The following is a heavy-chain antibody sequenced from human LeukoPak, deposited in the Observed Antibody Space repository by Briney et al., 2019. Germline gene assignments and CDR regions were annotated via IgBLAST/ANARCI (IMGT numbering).Heavy chain of an antibody. V-gene: IGHV3-30*03. Sequence: GEPLRHLRAPSGLPLYYYVLLGLGQTPGRGREWVTLISYDGRSKYYADSVRGQFTVHKDNSMNTLDLQMNPVRPGDTAVYYCGRAKNKNMARVIDYWGQGNLVTVSS. J-gene: IGHJ4*02. CDR3: GRAKNKNMARVIDY. CDR2: ISYDGRSK. CDR1: GLPLYYYV. D-gene: IGHD2/OR15-2a*01.